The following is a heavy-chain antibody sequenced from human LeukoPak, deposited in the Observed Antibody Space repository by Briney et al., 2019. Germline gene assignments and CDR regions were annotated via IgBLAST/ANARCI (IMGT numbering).Heavy chain of an antibody. Sequence: GASVKVSCKASGYTFTSYDINWVRQAPGKGLEWMGGFDPEDGETIYAQKFQGRVTITEDTSTDTAYMELSSLRSEDTAVYYCATKIKGRVVVTAPGLDYWGQGTLVTVSS. CDR1: GYTFTSYD. CDR2: FDPEDGET. V-gene: IGHV1-24*01. CDR3: ATKIKGRVVVTAPGLDY. J-gene: IGHJ4*02. D-gene: IGHD2-21*02.